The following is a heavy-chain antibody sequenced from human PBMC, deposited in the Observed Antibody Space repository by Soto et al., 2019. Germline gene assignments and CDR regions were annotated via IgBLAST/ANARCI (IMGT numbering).Heavy chain of an antibody. D-gene: IGHD3-3*01. CDR2: IIPIFGTA. Sequence: SVKVSCKASGGTFSIYAISWVRQAPGQGLEWMGGIIPIFGTANYAQKFQGRVTITADESTSTAYMELSSLRSEDTAVYYCARDRLRFLSTSPARPEYYFDYWGQGTMVTVSS. V-gene: IGHV1-69*13. CDR1: GGTFSIYA. CDR3: ARDRLRFLSTSPARPEYYFDY. J-gene: IGHJ4*02.